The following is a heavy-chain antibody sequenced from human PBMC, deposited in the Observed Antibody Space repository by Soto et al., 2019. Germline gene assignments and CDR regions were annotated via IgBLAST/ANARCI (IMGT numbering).Heavy chain of an antibody. J-gene: IGHJ4*02. CDR3: TTDLNGGFDY. CDR2: IKSETDGETT. Sequence: EVQLVESGGGFVKPGGSLRVSCAASGFAFSNAWMSWVRQAPGKGLEWVGRIKSETDGETTDYVAPVKGRFTISKDDSKNTLYLKMNSLKIEDTDVYYCTTDLNGGFDYWGRGTLVTVSS. D-gene: IGHD2-8*01. CDR1: GFAFSNAW. V-gene: IGHV3-15*01.